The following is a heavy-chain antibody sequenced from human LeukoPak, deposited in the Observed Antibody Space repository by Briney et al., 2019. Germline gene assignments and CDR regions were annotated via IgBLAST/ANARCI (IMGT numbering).Heavy chain of an antibody. CDR2: IRSKAYGGTA. D-gene: IGHD2-8*02. CDR1: GFTFSSYS. V-gene: IGHV3-49*04. J-gene: IGHJ5*02. Sequence: GGSLRLSCAASGFTFSSYSMNWVRQAPGKGLEWIGFIRSKAYGGTAEYAASVKGTFSISRDDSKSIAYLQLNSLRTEDTAVYYCTVQVVPSDNWFDPWGQGTLVTVSS. CDR3: TVQVVPSDNWFDP.